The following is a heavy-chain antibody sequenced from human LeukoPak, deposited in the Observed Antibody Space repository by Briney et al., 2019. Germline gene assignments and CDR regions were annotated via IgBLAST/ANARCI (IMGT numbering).Heavy chain of an antibody. CDR2: INDDGSST. V-gene: IGHV3-74*01. D-gene: IGHD2-2*01. CDR3: ARGRVPPDC. Sequence: GGSLRLSCAASGFTFSSYWMHWVRQAPGKGLVWVARINDDGSSTRYADSVKGRFTISRDNAKSTLYLQMNSLGAGDTALYYCARGRVPPDCWGQGTLVTVSS. CDR1: GFTFSSYW. J-gene: IGHJ4*02.